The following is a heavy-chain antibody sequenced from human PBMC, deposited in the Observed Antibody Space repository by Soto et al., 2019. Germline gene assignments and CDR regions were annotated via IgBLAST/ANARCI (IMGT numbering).Heavy chain of an antibody. D-gene: IGHD1-26*01. Sequence: EVQLVESGGDLVQPGGSLRLSCAVSGFTLSDHYIDWIRQARGKGLEWVGRTRNKANGYTTDYAASVKGRFTISRDDSKNSVCLQMNSLKTDDTAVYYCIRVLKVGTWTHFDSWGQGTLVTVSS. CDR3: IRVLKVGTWTHFDS. J-gene: IGHJ4*02. V-gene: IGHV3-72*01. CDR2: TRNKANGYTT. CDR1: GFTLSDHY.